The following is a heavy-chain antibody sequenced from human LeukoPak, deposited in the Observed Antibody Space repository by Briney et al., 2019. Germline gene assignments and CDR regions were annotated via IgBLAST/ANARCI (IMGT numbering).Heavy chain of an antibody. CDR3: ARDLLGAAGRPWGLDY. J-gene: IGHJ4*02. CDR2: ISAYNGNT. D-gene: IGHD6-13*01. Sequence: ASVRVSSMPSGYTLTIYGISCVRPTPGQGLEWMGWISAYNGNTNYAQKLQGRVTMTTDTSTSTAYMELRSLRSEDTAVYYCARDLLGAAGRPWGLDYWGQGTLVTVSS. CDR1: GYTLTIYG. V-gene: IGHV1-18*01.